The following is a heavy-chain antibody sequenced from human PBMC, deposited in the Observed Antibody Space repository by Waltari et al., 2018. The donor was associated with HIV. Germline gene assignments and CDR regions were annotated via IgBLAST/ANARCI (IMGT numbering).Heavy chain of an antibody. D-gene: IGHD6-6*01. Sequence: EVQLVESGGGLVQPGRSLRLSCAASGFTFGDYGMQWVRQAPGKGLEWVSGISWNGGSIFYADSVKGRFTISRDNAKNSLYLQMSNLRADDTAFYYCAKSSYSSSNGGFDGWGQGTLVTVSS. J-gene: IGHJ4*02. CDR1: GFTFGDYG. CDR3: AKSSYSSSNGGFDG. CDR2: ISWNGGSI. V-gene: IGHV3-9*01.